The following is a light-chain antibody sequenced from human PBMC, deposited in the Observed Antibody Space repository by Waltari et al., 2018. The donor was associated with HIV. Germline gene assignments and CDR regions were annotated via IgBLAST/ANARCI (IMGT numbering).Light chain of an antibody. J-gene: IGKJ3*01. V-gene: IGKV1-39*01. CDR2: DAS. CDR1: QYINTY. CDR3: QQTYTVPLT. Sequence: DIQMTQSPSSLSASVGDRVTITCRSSQYINTYLNWYQQKPGTAPKALIYDASSLESGVPSRFRGSGLGTDFTLTISSLQPDDYATYFCQQTYTVPLTFGPGTKVDIK.